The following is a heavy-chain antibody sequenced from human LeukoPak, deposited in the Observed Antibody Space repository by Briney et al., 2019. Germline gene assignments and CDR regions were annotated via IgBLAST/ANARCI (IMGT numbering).Heavy chain of an antibody. Sequence: PGGSLRLSCAASGFTFSYYYMSWVRQAPGKGLEWVSVIYSGGSTYYADSVKGRFTISRDNSKNTLYLQMNSLRAEDTAVYYCASLYSTYFDYWGQGTLVTVSS. D-gene: IGHD6-13*01. CDR2: IYSGGST. J-gene: IGHJ4*02. CDR1: GFTFSYYY. CDR3: ASLYSTYFDY. V-gene: IGHV3-53*01.